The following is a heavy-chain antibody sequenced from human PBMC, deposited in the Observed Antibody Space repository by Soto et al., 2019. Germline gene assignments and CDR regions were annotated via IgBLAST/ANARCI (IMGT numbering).Heavy chain of an antibody. CDR1: GCSLISSY. V-gene: IGHV4-59*12. CDR2: IYYSGST. CDR3: ARAQGRVDF. Sequence: LVTLSLTCPFSGCSLISSYLIWVRQPPGKGLEWIGYIYYSGSTNYNPSLKSRVTISVDKSKNQFSLKLSSVTAADTAVYYCARAQGRVDFWGQGTLVTV. J-gene: IGHJ4*02.